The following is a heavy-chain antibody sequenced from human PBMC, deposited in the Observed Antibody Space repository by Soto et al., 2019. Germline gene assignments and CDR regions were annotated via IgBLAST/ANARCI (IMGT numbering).Heavy chain of an antibody. V-gene: IGHV3-74*01. J-gene: IGHJ2*01. Sequence: GSLRLSCAASGFTLSNFWMHWVRQVPGEGLVWVSRINDDGSRTKYADSVEGRLTISRDTAKNTLYLQMDSLRVEDTAVYYCVRDHHDYDFWSGNPRGYFDLWGRGTLVTVSS. D-gene: IGHD3-3*01. CDR2: INDDGSRT. CDR1: GFTLSNFW. CDR3: VRDHHDYDFWSGNPRGYFDL.